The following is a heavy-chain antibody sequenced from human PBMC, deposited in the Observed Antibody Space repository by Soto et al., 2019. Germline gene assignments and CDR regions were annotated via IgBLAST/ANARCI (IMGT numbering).Heavy chain of an antibody. CDR3: ARWTTYGAEYFFDY. CDR1: GFTFRNYY. J-gene: IGHJ4*02. CDR2: IDYTGKTV. D-gene: IGHD4-17*01. Sequence: GWSLRLSCAASGFTFRNYYMTWIRQAPGKGLEWVSYIDYTGKTVYSADSVKGRFTISRDNAKNSLYLQMNSLRAEDTAVYYCARWTTYGAEYFFDYWGQGTMVTVPS. V-gene: IGHV3-11*01.